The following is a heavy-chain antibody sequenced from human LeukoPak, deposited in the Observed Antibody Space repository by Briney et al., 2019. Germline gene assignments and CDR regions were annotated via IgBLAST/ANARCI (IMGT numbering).Heavy chain of an antibody. V-gene: IGHV3-23*01. CDR3: AKVRYVGYYFDS. Sequence: GGSLRLSCAASGFTFNSYAMNWVRQAPGKGLKWLSSISGSGGDTYYADSVKGRFTISRDNSKNTLFLQMSSLRAEDTAVYYCAKVRYVGYYFDSWGQGALVTVSS. D-gene: IGHD3-9*01. J-gene: IGHJ4*02. CDR1: GFTFNSYA. CDR2: ISGSGGDT.